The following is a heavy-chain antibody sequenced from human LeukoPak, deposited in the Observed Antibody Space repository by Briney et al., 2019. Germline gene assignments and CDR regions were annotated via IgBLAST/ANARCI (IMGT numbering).Heavy chain of an antibody. J-gene: IGHJ4*02. CDR3: AKSRGYDFWSGYHHPFDY. V-gene: IGHV3-23*01. Sequence: PGGSLRLSCAASGFTFSSYAMSWVRQAPGKGLEWVSAISGSGGSTYYADSVKGRFTISRDNSKNTLYLQMNSLRAEDTAVYYCAKSRGYDFWSGYHHPFDYWGQGTLVTVSS. D-gene: IGHD3-3*01. CDR1: GFTFSSYA. CDR2: ISGSGGST.